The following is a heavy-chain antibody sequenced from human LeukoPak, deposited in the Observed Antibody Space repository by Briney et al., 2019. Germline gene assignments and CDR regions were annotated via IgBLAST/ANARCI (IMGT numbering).Heavy chain of an antibody. CDR3: ARGDSSGWYGRGLQINDAFDI. V-gene: IGHV4-4*07. CDR2: IYTSGST. D-gene: IGHD6-19*01. CDR1: GGSISSYY. J-gene: IGHJ3*02. Sequence: SQTLSLTCTVSGGSISSYYWSWIRQPAGKGLEWIGRIYTSGSTNYNPSLKSRVTMSVDTSKNQFSLKLSSVTAADTAVYYCARGDSSGWYGRGLQINDAFDIWGQGTMVTVSS.